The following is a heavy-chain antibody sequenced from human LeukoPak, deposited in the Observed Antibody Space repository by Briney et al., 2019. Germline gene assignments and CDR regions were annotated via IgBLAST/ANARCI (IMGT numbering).Heavy chain of an antibody. CDR1: GGSISSYY. D-gene: IGHD6-19*01. CDR3: ARLEGGSGWYYFDY. Sequence: SETLSLTCTVSGGSISSYYWSWIRPPPGKGLEWIGYIYYSGSTNYNPSLKSRVTISVDTSKNQFSLKLSSVTAADTAVYYCARLEGGSGWYYFDYWGQGTLVTVSS. CDR2: IYYSGST. V-gene: IGHV4-59*08. J-gene: IGHJ4*02.